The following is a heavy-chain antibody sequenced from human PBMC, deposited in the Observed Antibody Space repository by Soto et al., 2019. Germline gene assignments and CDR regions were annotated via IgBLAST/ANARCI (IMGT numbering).Heavy chain of an antibody. Sequence: QVQLQESGPGLVRPSQTLTLTCNVSGGSISTSGHYWTWIRQHPGKGLEWIGYFYYSGSTYYNPSLKRRVTISADTSKNQFSLRLTSVTAADTAIYYCARERKGNGYSYGPQFDYWGQGTLVTVSS. J-gene: IGHJ4*02. CDR2: FYYSGST. V-gene: IGHV4-31*03. D-gene: IGHD5-18*01. CDR1: GGSISTSGHY. CDR3: ARERKGNGYSYGPQFDY.